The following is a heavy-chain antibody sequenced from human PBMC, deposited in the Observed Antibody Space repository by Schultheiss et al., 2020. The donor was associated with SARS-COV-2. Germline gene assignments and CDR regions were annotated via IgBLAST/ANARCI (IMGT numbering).Heavy chain of an antibody. CDR3: AREPGTGWQVFDY. J-gene: IGHJ4*02. CDR2: INHSGST. CDR1: GGSFSGYY. Sequence: SETLSLTCAVYGGSFSGYYWSWIRQPPGKGLEWIGEINHSGSTYYNPSLKSRVTISVDTSKNQFSLKLSSVTAADTAVYYCAREPGTGWQVFDYWGQGTLVTVSS. D-gene: IGHD1-7*01. V-gene: IGHV4-34*09.